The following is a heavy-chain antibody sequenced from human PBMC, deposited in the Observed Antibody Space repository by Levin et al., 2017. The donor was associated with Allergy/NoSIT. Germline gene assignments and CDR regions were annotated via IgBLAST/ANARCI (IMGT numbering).Heavy chain of an antibody. V-gene: IGHV3-30*18. CDR1: GFTFSSYG. Sequence: GGSLRLSCAASGFTFSSYGIHWVRQAPGKGLEWVAVISYDGSNKYYTDSVRGRFTISRDNSKNTLFLQMNSLRAEDTAGYYCAKDQYRGQQLSYYYRMDVWGQGTTVTVSS. J-gene: IGHJ6*02. CDR2: ISYDGSNK. CDR3: AKDQYRGQQLSYYYRMDV. D-gene: IGHD6-13*01.